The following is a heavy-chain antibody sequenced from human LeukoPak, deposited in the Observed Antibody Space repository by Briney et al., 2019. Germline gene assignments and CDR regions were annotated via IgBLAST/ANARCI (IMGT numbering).Heavy chain of an antibody. Sequence: GGSLRLSCVASGFTFSKSAMSWVRQPPGKGLEWVSAISGSGDDTYYADSVKGRFTISRDNSKNTLYLQMNSLRAEGTAVYYCAKDPKGSTVTTYWFVYWGQGTLVTVSS. J-gene: IGHJ4*02. V-gene: IGHV3-23*01. CDR1: GFTFSKSA. CDR2: ISGSGDDT. CDR3: AKDPKGSTVTTYWFVY. D-gene: IGHD4-17*01.